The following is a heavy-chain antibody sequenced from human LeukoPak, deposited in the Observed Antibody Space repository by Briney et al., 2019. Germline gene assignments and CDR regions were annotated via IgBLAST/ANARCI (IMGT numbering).Heavy chain of an antibody. V-gene: IGHV3-33*01. Sequence: GGSLRLSCAASGFTFSSNGMHWVRQAPGKGLEWVAVIWYDGSKKYYADSVKGRFTISRDNSKNTLDLQMDSLRAEDTAVYYCAREGRIAAAGTHYFDYWGQGTLVTVSS. J-gene: IGHJ4*02. CDR2: IWYDGSKK. CDR1: GFTFSSNG. D-gene: IGHD6-13*01. CDR3: AREGRIAAAGTHYFDY.